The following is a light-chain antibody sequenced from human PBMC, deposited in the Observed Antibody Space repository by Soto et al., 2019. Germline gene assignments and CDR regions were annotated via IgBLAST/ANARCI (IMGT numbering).Light chain of an antibody. Sequence: QSGLTQPASVSGSPGQSITISCTGSSSDIGAYNYVSWFPQYPGKAPILIISEVSNRPSGVSNRFSGSKSGTAASLTISGLQTEDEADYFCFSFTTDWTHVFGTGTKVTVL. J-gene: IGLJ1*01. CDR2: EVS. CDR1: SSDIGAYNY. V-gene: IGLV2-14*01. CDR3: FSFTTDWTHV.